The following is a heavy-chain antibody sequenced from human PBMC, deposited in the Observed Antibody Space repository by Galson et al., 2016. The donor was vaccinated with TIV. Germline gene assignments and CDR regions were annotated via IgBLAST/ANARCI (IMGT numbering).Heavy chain of an antibody. V-gene: IGHV3-30*07. CDR1: EFTFSAYA. CDR3: AREGGTYFDSYYYGMVV. D-gene: IGHD1-26*01. Sequence: SLRLSCAASEFTFSAYAMHWVRQAPGKGPEWVAIISYDASNKYYADSVKGRFTISRDNSKYTLCLQMNSLRAEDTAVYYCAREGGTYFDSYYYGMVVWGQGTTVTVSS. J-gene: IGHJ6*02. CDR2: ISYDASNK.